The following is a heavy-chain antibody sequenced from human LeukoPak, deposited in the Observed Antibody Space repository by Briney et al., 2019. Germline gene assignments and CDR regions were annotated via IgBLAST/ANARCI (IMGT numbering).Heavy chain of an antibody. CDR3: ARDSVGFPFDY. V-gene: IGHV4-61*08. CDR1: GGSISSGGYY. J-gene: IGHJ4*02. CDR2: IYYSGST. D-gene: IGHD2-15*01. Sequence: PSETLSLTCTVSGGSISSGGYYWSWIRQHPGKGLEWIGYIYYSGSTNYNPSLKSRVTISVDTSKNQFSLKLSSVTAADTAVYYCARDSVGFPFDYWGQGTLVTVSS.